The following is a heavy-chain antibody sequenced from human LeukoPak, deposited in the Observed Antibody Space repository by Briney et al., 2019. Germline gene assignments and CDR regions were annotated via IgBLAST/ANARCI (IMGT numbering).Heavy chain of an antibody. Sequence: GGSLRLSCAASGFTFSRYAMSWVRKAPRKGLGWVSIISGSSGSTYYTDSVKGRFTISRDNSKNTLYLHMNSLRDEDTGVYYCASQHSSSWYRIPYYYYMDVWGKGTTVTISS. J-gene: IGHJ6*03. CDR3: ASQHSSSWYRIPYYYYMDV. CDR1: GFTFSRYA. V-gene: IGHV3-23*01. D-gene: IGHD6-13*01. CDR2: ISGSSGST.